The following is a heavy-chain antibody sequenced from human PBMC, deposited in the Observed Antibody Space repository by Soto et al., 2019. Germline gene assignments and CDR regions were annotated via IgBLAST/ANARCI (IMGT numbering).Heavy chain of an antibody. CDR2: ISAHNGNT. D-gene: IGHD1-1*01. Sequence: QVHLVQSGAEVKKPGASVKGSCKCSGYGFTTYGITWLRQAPGQGLEWMAWISAHNGNTNYAQKLQGRVTVTRNTSTSTAYMELRSLRSDDTAVYYCSRGRYGDYWGQGALV. CDR3: SRGRYGDY. V-gene: IGHV1-18*01. J-gene: IGHJ4*02. CDR1: GYGFTTYG.